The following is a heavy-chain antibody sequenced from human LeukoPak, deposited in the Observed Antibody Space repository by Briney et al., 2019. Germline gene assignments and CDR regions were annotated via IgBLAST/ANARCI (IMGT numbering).Heavy chain of an antibody. D-gene: IGHD3-22*01. CDR2: ISNDGSNK. V-gene: IGHV3-30*04. J-gene: IGHJ4*02. CDR3: ARDHYDSSGYLFDY. Sequence: GGSLRLSCAASGFTFSTYAMSWVRQVPGKGLDWVALISNDGSNKYYADSVKGRFTISRDNSKSTVYLQMNSLRADDTAVYYCARDHYDSSGYLFDYWGQGTLVSVSS. CDR1: GFTFSTYA.